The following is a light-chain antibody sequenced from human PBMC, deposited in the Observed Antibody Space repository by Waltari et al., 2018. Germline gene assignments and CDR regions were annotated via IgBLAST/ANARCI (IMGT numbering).Light chain of an antibody. Sequence: QSALTQPASASGSPGQSITISCTGTSSDVGGYNYVFWYQQHPGKAPKLIIYDVSNRPSGVSNLFSGSKSGNTASLTISGLQAEDEADYYCSSYISSSTLELFGGGTSLTVL. CDR1: SSDVGGYNY. CDR2: DVS. V-gene: IGLV2-14*03. CDR3: SSYISSSTLEL. J-gene: IGLJ2*01.